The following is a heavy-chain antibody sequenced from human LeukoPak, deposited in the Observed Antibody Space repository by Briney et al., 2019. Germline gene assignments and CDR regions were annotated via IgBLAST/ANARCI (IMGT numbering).Heavy chain of an antibody. CDR3: ARLAYGGPNFDY. V-gene: IGHV1-18*01. J-gene: IGHJ4*02. Sequence: ASVKVSCKASGYTFTSYGISWVRQAPGQGLEWMGWISAYNGNTNYAQKPQGRVTMTTDTSTSTAYMELRSLRSDDTAVYYCARLAYGGPNFDYWGQGTLVTVSS. CDR2: ISAYNGNT. CDR1: GYTFTSYG. D-gene: IGHD4-23*01.